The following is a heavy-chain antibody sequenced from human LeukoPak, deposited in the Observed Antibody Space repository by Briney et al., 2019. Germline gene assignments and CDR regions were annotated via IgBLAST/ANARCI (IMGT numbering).Heavy chain of an antibody. D-gene: IGHD1-26*01. J-gene: IGHJ4*02. CDR2: ITPIFDTP. CDR3: ARGPPPLYSGSYRPLDH. CDR1: GGTFSNDS. V-gene: IGHV1-69*13. Sequence: SVKVSCKVSGGTFSNDSITWVRQSPGQGLEWVGGITPIFDTPNYAPKLQGRLTINAAGSTSTVYMELRSLRSEDTAVYFCARGPPPLYSGSYRPLDHWGQGTLVTVSS.